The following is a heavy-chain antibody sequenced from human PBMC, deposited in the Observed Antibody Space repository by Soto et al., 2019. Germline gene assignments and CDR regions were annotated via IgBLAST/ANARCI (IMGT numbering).Heavy chain of an antibody. CDR2: LSHDGSNK. J-gene: IGHJ4*02. D-gene: IGHD1-26*01. V-gene: IGHV3-30*03. Sequence: GGSLRLSCAASRFIFSAFGIHCVRQAPGKGLEWVAFLSHDGSNKYYADSVRGRFTISRDNSKNTVYLQMNSLRPDDTAVYYCARDRDRGTYTYFDYWGQGTRVTVSS. CDR1: RFIFSAFG. CDR3: ARDRDRGTYTYFDY.